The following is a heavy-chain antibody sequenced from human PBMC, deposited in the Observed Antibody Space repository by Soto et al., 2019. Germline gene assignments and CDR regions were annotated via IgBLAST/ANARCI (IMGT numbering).Heavy chain of an antibody. CDR3: ARGLWFGEPWEAPVRKLDYWYFDL. Sequence: QVQLQESGPGLVKPSQTLSLTCTVSGGSISSGDYYWSWIRQPPGKGLEWIGYIYYSGSTYYNPSLKSRVTISVDTSKNQFSLKLSSVTAADTAVYYCARGLWFGEPWEAPVRKLDYWYFDLWGRGTLVTVSS. CDR1: GGSISSGDYY. J-gene: IGHJ2*01. CDR2: IYYSGST. D-gene: IGHD3-10*01. V-gene: IGHV4-30-4*01.